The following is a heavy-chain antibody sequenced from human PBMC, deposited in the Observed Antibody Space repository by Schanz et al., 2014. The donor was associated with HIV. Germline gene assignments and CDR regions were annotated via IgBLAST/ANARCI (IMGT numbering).Heavy chain of an antibody. Sequence: EGQLVESGGGLVQPGGSLRLSCAASGFTFKTYWMSWVRQAPGKGLEWLANRKLDGSEKYYVDSVKGRFTISRDNTKNSLYLQMNSLRAEDTAVYYCARDYHWNWFDPWGQGTLVTVSS. J-gene: IGHJ5*02. D-gene: IGHD1-20*01. CDR2: RKLDGSEK. V-gene: IGHV3-7*01. CDR1: GFTFKTYW. CDR3: ARDYHWNWFDP.